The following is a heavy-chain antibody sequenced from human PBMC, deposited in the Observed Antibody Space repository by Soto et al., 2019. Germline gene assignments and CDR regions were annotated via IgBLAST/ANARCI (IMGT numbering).Heavy chain of an antibody. CDR2: IYYSGST. J-gene: IGHJ4*02. CDR1: GGSISSGGYY. CDR3: AREGLGGNSYFDY. D-gene: IGHD2-21*02. V-gene: IGHV4-31*03. Sequence: QVQLQESGPGLVKPSQTLSLTCTVSGGSISSGGYYWSWIRQHPGKGLEWIGYIYYSGSTYYNPSLKRRVTISVDPSKNQFSLKLSSVTAADTSVYYCAREGLGGNSYFDYWGQGTLVTVSS.